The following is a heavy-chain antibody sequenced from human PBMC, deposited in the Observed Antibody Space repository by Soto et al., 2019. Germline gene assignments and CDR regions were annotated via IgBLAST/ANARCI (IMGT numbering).Heavy chain of an antibody. CDR3: AKQNSVDYSYGMDV. J-gene: IGHJ6*02. V-gene: IGHV3-9*01. Sequence: LRLSCAASGFTFHDYAMHWVRQAPGKGLEWVSGINWNSGSIGYGDSVKGRFTTSRDNAKNFLYLQMNSLRSEDTALYYCAKQNSVDYSYGMDVWGQGTTVTVSS. CDR1: GFTFHDYA. CDR2: INWNSGSI. D-gene: IGHD2-15*01.